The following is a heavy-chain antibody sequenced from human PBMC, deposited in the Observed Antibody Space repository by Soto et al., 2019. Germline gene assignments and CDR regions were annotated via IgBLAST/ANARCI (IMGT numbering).Heavy chain of an antibody. CDR3: ARAYGAGSFDF. D-gene: IGHD3-10*01. CDR1: GYTFTGYY. Sequence: ASVKVSCKASGYTFTGYYMHWVRQATGQGLEWMGWVNPNTGNTGYAQRFQGRVTMTRDISKSTAYMELSRLTSEDTTIYYCARAYGAGSFDFWGPGTLVTVSS. V-gene: IGHV1-8*02. CDR2: VNPNTGNT. J-gene: IGHJ5*01.